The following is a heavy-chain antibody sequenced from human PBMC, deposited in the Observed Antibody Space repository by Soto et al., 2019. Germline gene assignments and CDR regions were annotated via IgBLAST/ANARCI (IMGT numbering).Heavy chain of an antibody. CDR1: GGSIISSSYY. Sequence: PSETLSLTCTVSGGSIISSSYYWVWIRQPPGKGLEWIGSIYYSGSTYYNPSLKSRVTISVDTSKNQFSLKLSSVTAADTAVYYCARQGRYCSSTSCYHYYYYGMDVWGQGTTVTVSS. D-gene: IGHD2-2*01. V-gene: IGHV4-39*01. J-gene: IGHJ6*02. CDR3: ARQGRYCSSTSCYHYYYYGMDV. CDR2: IYYSGST.